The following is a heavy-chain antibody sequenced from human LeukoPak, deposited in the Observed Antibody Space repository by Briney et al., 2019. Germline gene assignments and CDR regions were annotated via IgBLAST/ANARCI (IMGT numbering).Heavy chain of an antibody. D-gene: IGHD1-14*01. CDR2: ISGSGGST. Sequence: GGSLRLSCAASGFTFSSYAMSWVRQAPGKGLEWVSAISGSGGSTYYADSVEGRFTISRDNSKNTLYLQMNSLRAEDTAVYYSAKHNENPDAFDIWGQGTMVTVSS. V-gene: IGHV3-23*01. CDR1: GFTFSSYA. CDR3: AKHNENPDAFDI. J-gene: IGHJ3*02.